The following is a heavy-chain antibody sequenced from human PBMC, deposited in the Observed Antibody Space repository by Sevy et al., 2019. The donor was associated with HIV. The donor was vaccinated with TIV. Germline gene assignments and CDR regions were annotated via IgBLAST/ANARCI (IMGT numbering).Heavy chain of an antibody. D-gene: IGHD6-19*01. Sequence: GGSLRLSCIASGFTFSTYSMNWVRQAPGKGLEWVSSISSSSSYIYYTDSVKGRFTISRDNAKNTLFLQMNSLRAEDTAVYSCARDRSSGWINYFFDYWGQGTLVTVSS. V-gene: IGHV3-21*01. CDR1: GFTFSTYS. J-gene: IGHJ4*02. CDR3: ARDRSSGWINYFFDY. CDR2: ISSSSSYI.